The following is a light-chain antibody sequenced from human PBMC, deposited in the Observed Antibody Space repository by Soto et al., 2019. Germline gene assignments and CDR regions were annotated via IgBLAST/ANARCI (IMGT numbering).Light chain of an antibody. CDR1: QSVSSD. Sequence: EIVMTQSPATLSVSPGERATLSCRASQSVSSDLAWYHQKPGQAPRLLIYDASNRATGIPARFSGSGSGTDFTLTISSLEPEDFAVYYCQQRSNWITFGQGTRLEIK. J-gene: IGKJ5*01. CDR2: DAS. V-gene: IGKV3-11*01. CDR3: QQRSNWIT.